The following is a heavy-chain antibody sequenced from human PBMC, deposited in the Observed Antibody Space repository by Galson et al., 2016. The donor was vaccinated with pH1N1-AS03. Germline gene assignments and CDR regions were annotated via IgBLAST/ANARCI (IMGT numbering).Heavy chain of an antibody. D-gene: IGHD7-27*01. CDR2: TFYNSKWDY. V-gene: IGHV6-1*01. CDR1: GDSVSSNTAA. CDR3: ARGINSGFDY. Sequence: CAISGDSVSSNTAAWNWIRRSPSRGLEWLGRTFYNSKWDYYYAVSVKSRITIDPDTSRNQFSLLLNSVTPEDTAVYYCARGINSGFDYWGQGTPVTVSS. J-gene: IGHJ4*02.